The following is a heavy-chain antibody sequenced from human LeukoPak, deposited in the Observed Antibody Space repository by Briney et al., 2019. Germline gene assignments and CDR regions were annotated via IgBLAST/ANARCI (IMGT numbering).Heavy chain of an antibody. CDR3: ARSGWAYYDFWSGYYNNWFDP. CDR2: MNPNSGNT. CDR1: GYTFTSYD. J-gene: IGHJ5*02. D-gene: IGHD3-3*01. V-gene: IGHV1-8*01. Sequence: GASVKVSCKASGYTFTSYDINWVRQATGQGLEWMGWMNPNSGNTGYAQKFQGRVTMTRNTSISTAYMELSRLRSDDTAVYYYARSGWAYYDFWSGYYNNWFDPWGQGTLVTVSS.